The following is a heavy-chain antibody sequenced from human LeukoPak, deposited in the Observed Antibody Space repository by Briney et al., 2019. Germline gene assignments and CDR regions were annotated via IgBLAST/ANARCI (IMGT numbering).Heavy chain of an antibody. Sequence: SETLSLTCTVSGGSISSYYWSWIRQPPGKGLERIGYIYYSGSTNYNPSLKSRVTISVDTSKNQFSLKLSSVTAADTAVYYCARVQVTYGMDVWGQGTTVTVSS. CDR3: ARVQVTYGMDV. CDR2: IYYSGST. J-gene: IGHJ6*02. V-gene: IGHV4-59*01. D-gene: IGHD2-21*02. CDR1: GGSISSYY.